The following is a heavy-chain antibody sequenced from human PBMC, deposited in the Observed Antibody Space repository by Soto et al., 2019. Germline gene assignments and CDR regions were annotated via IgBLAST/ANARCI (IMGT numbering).Heavy chain of an antibody. V-gene: IGHV4-61*01. CDR3: ARDRGKPRYYYGMDV. CDR1: GGSVSSGSYY. Sequence: PSETLSLTCTVSGGSVSSGSYYWSWIRQPPGKGLEWIGYIYYSGSTNYNPSLKSRVTISVDTSKNQFSLKLSSVTAADTAVYYCARDRGKPRYYYGMDVWGQGTTVTVSS. CDR2: IYYSGST. J-gene: IGHJ6*02.